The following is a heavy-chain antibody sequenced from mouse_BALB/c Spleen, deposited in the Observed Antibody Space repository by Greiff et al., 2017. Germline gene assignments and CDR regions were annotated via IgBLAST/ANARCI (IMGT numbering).Heavy chain of an antibody. CDR1: GFTFSSFG. CDR3: ARGDRYDRGIYAMDY. Sequence: EVKVVESGGGLVQPGGSRKLSCAASGFTFSSFGMHWVRQAPEKGLEWVAYISSGSSTIYYADTVKGRFTISRDNPKNTLFLQMTSLRSEDTAMYYCARGDRYDRGIYAMDYWGQGTSVTVSS. CDR2: ISSGSSTI. V-gene: IGHV5-17*02. D-gene: IGHD2-14*01. J-gene: IGHJ4*01.